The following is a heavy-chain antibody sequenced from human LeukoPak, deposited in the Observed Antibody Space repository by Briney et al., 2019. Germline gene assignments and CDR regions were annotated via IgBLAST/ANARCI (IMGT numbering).Heavy chain of an antibody. CDR2: IYYSGST. Sequence: PSETLSLTCTVSGGSISSYYWSWIRQPPGKGLEWIGYIYYSGSTNYNPSLKSRVTISVDTSKNQFSLKLSSVTAADTAVYSCARLRTGSYCSGGTCREGWFDPWGQGTLVTVSS. D-gene: IGHD2-15*01. J-gene: IGHJ5*02. CDR1: GGSISSYY. V-gene: IGHV4-59*08. CDR3: ARLRTGSYCSGGTCREGWFDP.